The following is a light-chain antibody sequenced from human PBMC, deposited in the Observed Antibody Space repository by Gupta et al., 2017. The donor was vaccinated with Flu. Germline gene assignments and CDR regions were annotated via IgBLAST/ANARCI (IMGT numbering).Light chain of an antibody. CDR2: RNY. J-gene: IGLJ3*02. V-gene: IGLV1-47*01. CDR1: SSNIGNNY. CDR3: AAWDDSLSGPKWV. Sequence: QSVLTQPPSASGTPGQTVTISCSVSSSNIGNNYVYWYQQFPGTAPKILIYRNYQRPSGVPDRFSGSKSDTSASLAISGLRSEDEADYYCAAWDDSLSGPKWVFGGGTKLTVL.